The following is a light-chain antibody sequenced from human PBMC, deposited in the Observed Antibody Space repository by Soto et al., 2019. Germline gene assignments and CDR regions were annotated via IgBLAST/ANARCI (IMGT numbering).Light chain of an antibody. CDR3: QQYNDYPWT. J-gene: IGKJ1*01. V-gene: IGKV1-5*03. Sequence: DIQMTQSPSTLSASVGDRVTITCRASQSISSWLAWYQQKPVKAPKLLIYKASSLESGVPSRFSGSGSGTEFTLTISSLPTDDFATYYCQQYNDYPWTFGQGTKVEIK. CDR2: KAS. CDR1: QSISSW.